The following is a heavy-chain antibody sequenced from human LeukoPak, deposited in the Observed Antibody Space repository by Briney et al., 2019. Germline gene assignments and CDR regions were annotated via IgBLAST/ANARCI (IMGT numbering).Heavy chain of an antibody. Sequence: SETLSLTCTVSGGSISSYFWSWIRQPPGKGLEWIGYIYHSGSSNCNPSLKSRVTISVDTSKNQLSLRLRSVTAADTAMYYCARGDIAATGADFWGQGTLVIVSS. CDR3: ARGDIAATGADF. J-gene: IGHJ4*02. CDR1: GGSISSYF. CDR2: IYHSGSS. D-gene: IGHD6-13*01. V-gene: IGHV4-59*01.